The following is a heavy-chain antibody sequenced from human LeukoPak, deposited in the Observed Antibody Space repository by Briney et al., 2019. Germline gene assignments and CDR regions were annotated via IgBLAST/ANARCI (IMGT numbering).Heavy chain of an antibody. CDR2: INPSAGNT. Sequence: ASVKVSCKASGYTFTNYYVHWVRQAPGQGPEYMGIINPSAGNTNYAQKFRGRITMTRDTSTTTVYMELSGLVSEDTAVYYCARERPSKCYFDYWGQGTLVTVSS. V-gene: IGHV1-46*01. CDR1: GYTFTNYY. CDR3: ARERPSKCYFDY. J-gene: IGHJ4*02.